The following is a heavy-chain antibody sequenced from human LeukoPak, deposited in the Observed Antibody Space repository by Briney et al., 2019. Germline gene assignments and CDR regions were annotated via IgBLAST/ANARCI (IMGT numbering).Heavy chain of an antibody. CDR3: ARDLSHFFDY. J-gene: IGHJ4*02. CDR1: GFIFSDSG. Sequence: PGGSLRLSCAASGFIFSDSGMHWVRQAPGKGLEWVALIRFDGTNKYYADSVKGRFTISRDNAKNSLYLQMNSLRAEDTAVYYCARDLSHFFDYWGQGTLVTVSS. V-gene: IGHV3-30*02. CDR2: IRFDGTNK.